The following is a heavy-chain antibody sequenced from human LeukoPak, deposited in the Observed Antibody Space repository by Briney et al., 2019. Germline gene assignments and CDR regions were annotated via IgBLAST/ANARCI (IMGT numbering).Heavy chain of an antibody. CDR1: EFTFSSFY. D-gene: IGHD3-3*01. J-gene: IGHJ6*03. Sequence: GGSLRLSCAVSEFTFSSFYMNWIRQAPGKGLEWVATIDKDGSETYYEDSVQGRFTISRDNAKNSLYLEMDNLRAEDTAVYYCARIFGYYYYYMDVWGKGTPVTISS. CDR2: IDKDGSET. V-gene: IGHV3-7*01. CDR3: ARIFGYYYYYMDV.